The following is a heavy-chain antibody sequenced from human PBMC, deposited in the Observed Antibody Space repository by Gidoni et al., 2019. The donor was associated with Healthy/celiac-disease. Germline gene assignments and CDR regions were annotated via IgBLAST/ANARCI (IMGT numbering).Heavy chain of an antibody. V-gene: IGHV3-13*01. J-gene: IGHJ2*01. CDR1: GFTFSSYD. CDR3: ARYTVTTGGDWYFDL. Sequence: EVQLVESGGGLVQPGGSLRLSCAASGFTFSSYDMHWVRQATGKGLACVSAIGPAGDTYYPGSVKRRFTISRENAKNSLYLQMNRLRAGDTAVYYCARYTVTTGGDWYFDLWGRGTLVPVSS. D-gene: IGHD4-17*01. CDR2: IGPAGDT.